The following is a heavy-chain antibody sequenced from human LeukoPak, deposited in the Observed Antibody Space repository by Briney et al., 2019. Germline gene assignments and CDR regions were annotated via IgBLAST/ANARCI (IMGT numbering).Heavy chain of an antibody. CDR1: GGSISSGSYY. CDR2: IYTSGST. CDR3: ARVPYNWNYGYFDY. J-gene: IGHJ4*02. D-gene: IGHD1-7*01. Sequence: PSQTLSLTCTVSGGSISSGSYYWSWIRQPAGKALEWIGRIYTSGSTNYNPSLKSRVTISVDTSKNQFSLKLSSVTAADTAVYYCARVPYNWNYGYFDYWGQGTLVTVSS. V-gene: IGHV4-61*02.